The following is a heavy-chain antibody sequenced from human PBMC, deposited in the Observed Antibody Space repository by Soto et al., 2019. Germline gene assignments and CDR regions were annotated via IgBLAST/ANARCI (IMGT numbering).Heavy chain of an antibody. D-gene: IGHD2-21*02. CDR3: ARDFGIRVTYLSY. CDR1: GGTFSSYA. J-gene: IGHJ4*02. CDR2: IIPIFGTA. V-gene: IGHV1-69*13. Sequence: GASVKVSCKASGGTFSSYAISWVRQAPGQGLEWMGGIIPIFGTANYAQKFQGRVTITADESTSTAYMELSSLRSEDTAVYYCARDFGIRVTYLSYWGQGTLVTVSS.